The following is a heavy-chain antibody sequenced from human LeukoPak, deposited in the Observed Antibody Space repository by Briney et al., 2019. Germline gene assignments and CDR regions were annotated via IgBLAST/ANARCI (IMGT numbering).Heavy chain of an antibody. V-gene: IGHV1-18*04. CDR1: GYTFTSYG. CDR3: ARDDGYSYGYNFDY. Sequence: GASVKVFCKASGYTFTSYGISWVRQAPGQALEWMGWISAYNGNTNYAQELQGRVTMTTDTSTSTAYMELRSLRSDDTAVYYCARDDGYSYGYNFDYWGQGTLVTVSS. CDR2: ISAYNGNT. D-gene: IGHD5-18*01. J-gene: IGHJ4*02.